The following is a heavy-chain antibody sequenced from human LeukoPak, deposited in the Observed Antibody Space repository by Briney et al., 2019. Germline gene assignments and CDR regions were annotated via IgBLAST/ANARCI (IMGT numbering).Heavy chain of an antibody. J-gene: IGHJ4*02. CDR2: ISSSGSTI. V-gene: IGHV3-48*03. Sequence: GGSLGLSCAASGFTFSSYEMNWVRQAPGKGLEWVSYISSSGSTIYYADSVKGRFTISRDNAKNSLYLQMNSLRAEDTAVYYCARGSSGWPPLFNYWGQGTLVTVSS. D-gene: IGHD6-19*01. CDR3: ARGSSGWPPLFNY. CDR1: GFTFSSYE.